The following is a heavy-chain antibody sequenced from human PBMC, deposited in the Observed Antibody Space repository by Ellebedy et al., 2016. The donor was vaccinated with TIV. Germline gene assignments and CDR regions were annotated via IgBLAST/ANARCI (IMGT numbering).Heavy chain of an antibody. V-gene: IGHV3-30*18. CDR1: GFTFSSYG. D-gene: IGHD2-15*01. CDR3: AKGGVAAIGGMDV. J-gene: IGHJ6*02. CDR2: ISYDGSNK. Sequence: GESLKISXAASGFTFSSYGMHWVRQAPGKGLEWVAVISYDGSNKYYADSVKGRFTISRDNSKNTLYLQMNSLRAEDTAVYYCAKGGVAAIGGMDVWGQGTTVTVSS.